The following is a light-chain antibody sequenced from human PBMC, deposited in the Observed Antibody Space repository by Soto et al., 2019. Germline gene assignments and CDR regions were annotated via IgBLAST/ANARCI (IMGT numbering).Light chain of an antibody. CDR1: QSISSY. CDR2: AAS. V-gene: IGKV1-39*01. Sequence: DIQMTQSPSSLSASVGDRVTITCRASQSISSYLNWYQQKPGKAPKLLIYAASSLQSGVPSRFSGSGSGTDFTLTISSLQPEDFATYSCQQSYSTGMYTFGQGTKLEIK. CDR3: QQSYSTGMYT. J-gene: IGKJ2*01.